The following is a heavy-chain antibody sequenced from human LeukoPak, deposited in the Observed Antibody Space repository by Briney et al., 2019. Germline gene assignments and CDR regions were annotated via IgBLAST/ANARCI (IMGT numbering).Heavy chain of an antibody. J-gene: IGHJ5*02. CDR1: GYTFTSYD. Sequence: ASVKVSCKASGYTFTSYDINWVRQATGQGLEWMGWMNPNSGGTNYAQKFQGRVTMTRDTSISTAYMELSRLRSDDTAVYYCARRSGFAPSDPWGQGTLVTVSS. V-gene: IGHV1-2*02. CDR2: MNPNSGGT. CDR3: ARRSGFAPSDP. D-gene: IGHD3-16*01.